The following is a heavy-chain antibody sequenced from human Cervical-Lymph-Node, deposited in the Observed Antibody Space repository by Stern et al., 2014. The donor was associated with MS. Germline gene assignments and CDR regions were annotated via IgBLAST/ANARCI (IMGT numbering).Heavy chain of an antibody. Sequence: QDQLVQSGAEVKKPGASVTVSCKASGYTFTSHYIHWVRQAPGQGLEWMGIFNPSSESTSSAPLFQGRLTMTWDTSTSTVNMHLSSLTSEDTAVYYCARGFVSTANWFDHWGQGTLVTVSS. CDR3: ARGFVSTANWFDH. J-gene: IGHJ5*02. D-gene: IGHD3-10*01. CDR1: GYTFTSHY. V-gene: IGHV1-46*01. CDR2: FNPSSEST.